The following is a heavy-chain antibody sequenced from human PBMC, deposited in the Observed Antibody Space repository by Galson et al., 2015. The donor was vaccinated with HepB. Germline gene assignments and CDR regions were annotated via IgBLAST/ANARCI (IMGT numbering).Heavy chain of an antibody. CDR1: GFTFSDHY. V-gene: IGHV3-72*01. Sequence: SLRLSCAASGFTFSDHYMDWVRQAPGKGLEWVGRTRNKANSYTTEYAASVKGRFTISRDDSKNSLYLQMNSLKTEGTAVYYCARVGYYYDSSGYYNGMDVWGQGTTVTVSS. J-gene: IGHJ6*02. CDR2: TRNKANSYTT. D-gene: IGHD3-22*01. CDR3: ARVGYYYDSSGYYNGMDV.